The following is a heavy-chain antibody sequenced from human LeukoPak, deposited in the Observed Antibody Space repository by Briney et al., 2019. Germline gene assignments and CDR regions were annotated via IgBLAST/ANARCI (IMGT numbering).Heavy chain of an antibody. CDR3: ARALTDFWSGYSRDYYYYMDV. Sequence: SVKVSCKASGGTFSRYAISWVRQAPGQGLEWMGGIIPIFGTANYAQKFQGRVTITTDESTSTAYMELSSLRSEDTAVYYCARALTDFWSGYSRDYYYYMDVWGKGTTVTVSS. CDR2: IIPIFGTA. V-gene: IGHV1-69*05. J-gene: IGHJ6*03. CDR1: GGTFSRYA. D-gene: IGHD3-3*01.